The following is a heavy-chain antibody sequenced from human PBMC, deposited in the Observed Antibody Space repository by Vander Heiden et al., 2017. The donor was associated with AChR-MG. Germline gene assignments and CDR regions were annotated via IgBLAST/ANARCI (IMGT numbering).Heavy chain of an antibody. J-gene: IGHJ3*02. CDR3: ARDPDYGDYVGAFDI. Sequence: EVQLVESGGGWVQPGGSLRPSCAASGFTFRSYAMHWVRQAPGKGLEYVSAIDSNGRNTYYANSVKGRFTISRDNSRNTLYLQMGSLRTEDMAVYYCARDPDYGDYVGAFDIWGQGTMVTVSS. D-gene: IGHD4-17*01. CDR1: GFTFRSYA. V-gene: IGHV3-64*01. CDR2: IDSNGRNT.